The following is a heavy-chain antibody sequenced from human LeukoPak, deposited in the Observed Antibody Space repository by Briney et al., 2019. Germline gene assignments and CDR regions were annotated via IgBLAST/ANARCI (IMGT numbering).Heavy chain of an antibody. J-gene: IGHJ4*02. CDR3: ARGFCSNTKCYKEMATILPDY. Sequence: SETLSLTCTVSGGSISNYYWSWIRQPPGKGLEWIAYIYNSGSTNYNPSLKSRVTISVDTSKKQFSLKLRSVTAADTAVYYCARGFCSNTKCYKEMATILPDYWGQGALVTVSS. V-gene: IGHV4-59*01. D-gene: IGHD2-2*02. CDR1: GGSISNYY. CDR2: IYNSGST.